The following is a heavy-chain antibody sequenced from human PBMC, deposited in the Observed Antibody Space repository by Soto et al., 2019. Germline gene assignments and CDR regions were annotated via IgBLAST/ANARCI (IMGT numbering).Heavy chain of an antibody. V-gene: IGHV4-59*12. D-gene: IGHD3-10*01. CDR3: ATSPDRGYGMDV. Sequence: SETLSLTCTVSGGSISSYYWSWIRQPPGKGLEWIGYINHSGSTNYNPSLKSRVTISVDTSKNQFSLKLSSVTAADTAVYYCATSPDRGYGMDVWGQGTTVTVSS. J-gene: IGHJ6*02. CDR1: GGSISSYY. CDR2: INHSGST.